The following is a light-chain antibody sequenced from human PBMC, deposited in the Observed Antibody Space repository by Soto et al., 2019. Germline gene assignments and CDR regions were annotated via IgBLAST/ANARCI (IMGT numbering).Light chain of an antibody. Sequence: EIVLTQSPGTLSLSPGERATLSCRASESVSSSILAWYQQKPGQAPRLLIYGASSRATGIPDRFSGSGSGTDFTLTINRLEPEDFAVYYCQQDGRSPPWTFGQGTKVDVK. CDR2: GAS. J-gene: IGKJ1*01. CDR3: QQDGRSPPWT. V-gene: IGKV3-20*01. CDR1: ESVSSSI.